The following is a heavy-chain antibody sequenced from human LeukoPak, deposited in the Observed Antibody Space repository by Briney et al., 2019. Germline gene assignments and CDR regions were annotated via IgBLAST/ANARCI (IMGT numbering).Heavy chain of an antibody. CDR2: IYTSGST. J-gene: IGHJ6*03. D-gene: IGHD3-3*01. V-gene: IGHV4-4*07. CDR1: GGSISSYY. CDR3: ARDLVFRTIFGVVIPSMDV. Sequence: SETLSLTCTVSGGSISSYYWSWIRQPAGKGLEWIGRIYTSGSTNYNPSLKSRVTMSVDTSKNQFSLKLSSVTAADTAVYYCARDLVFRTIFGVVIPSMDVWGKGTTVTISS.